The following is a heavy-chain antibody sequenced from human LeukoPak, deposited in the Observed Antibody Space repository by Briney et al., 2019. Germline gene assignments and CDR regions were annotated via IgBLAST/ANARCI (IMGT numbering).Heavy chain of an antibody. CDR1: GYTFTGYY. CDR2: ISAYNGNT. V-gene: IGHV1-18*04. CDR3: ARDSSGWYGDY. J-gene: IGHJ4*02. Sequence: ASVKVSCKASGYTFTGYYMHWVRQAPGQGLEWMGWISAYNGNTNYAQKLQGRVTMTTDTSTSTAYMELRSLRSDDTAVYYCARDSSGWYGDYWGQGTLVTVSS. D-gene: IGHD6-19*01.